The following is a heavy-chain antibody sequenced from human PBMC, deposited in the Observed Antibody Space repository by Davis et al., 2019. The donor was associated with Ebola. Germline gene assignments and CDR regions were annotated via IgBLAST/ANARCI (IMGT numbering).Heavy chain of an antibody. CDR1: GFTFSTYS. Sequence: ESLKISCAASGFTFSTYSMNWIRQPGGKGLEWLGHIYTSGSTTYNSSLKSRVTISIDTSRNQFSLKLSSVTAADTAVYYCARDHCSGGSCYVYGMDVWGQGTTVTVSS. V-gene: IGHV4-4*07. CDR2: IYTSGST. CDR3: ARDHCSGGSCYVYGMDV. D-gene: IGHD2-15*01. J-gene: IGHJ6*02.